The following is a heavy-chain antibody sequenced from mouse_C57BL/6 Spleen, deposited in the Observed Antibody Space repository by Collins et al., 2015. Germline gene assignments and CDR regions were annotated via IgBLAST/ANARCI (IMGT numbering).Heavy chain of an antibody. V-gene: IGHV1-75*01. CDR3: ARERDYDYDRYFDV. D-gene: IGHD2-4*01. CDR1: GYTFTDYY. CDR2: IFPGSGST. Sequence: QVQLQQSGPELVKPGASVKISCRASGYTFTDYYINWVKQRPGQGLEWTGWIFPGSGSTYYNEKFKGKATLTVGKSSSTAYMLLSSLTSEDSAVYFCARERDYDYDRYFDVWGTGTTVTVSS. J-gene: IGHJ1*03.